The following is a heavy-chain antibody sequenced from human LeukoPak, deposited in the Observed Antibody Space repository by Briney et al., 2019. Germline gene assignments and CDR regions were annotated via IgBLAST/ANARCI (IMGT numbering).Heavy chain of an antibody. V-gene: IGHV4-39*01. CDR1: GGSISSSSYY. J-gene: IGHJ5*02. CDR2: IYYSGRT. CDR3: ARAINDYQTALS. D-gene: IGHD1-1*01. Sequence: PSETLSLTCTVSGGSISSSSYYWGWIRQPPGKGLEWIGSIYYSGRTYYNPSLKSRVTVSADTSKNQFSLKLSSVTAADTAVYYCARAINDYQTALSWGQGTLVTVSS.